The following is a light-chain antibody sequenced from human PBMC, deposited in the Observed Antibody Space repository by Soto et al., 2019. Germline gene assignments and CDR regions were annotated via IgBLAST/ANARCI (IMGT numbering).Light chain of an antibody. J-gene: IGKJ1*01. CDR1: QNIANNY. Sequence: EIVLTQSPGTLSLSPGDTAALSCRASQNIANNYVAWYQQKPGQAPTLLISGASSRATGIPDRFSGSGSGTHFTLTISRLEPEDFAVYFCQQYGGSPRTFGQGNKVEI. CDR2: GAS. CDR3: QQYGGSPRT. V-gene: IGKV3-20*01.